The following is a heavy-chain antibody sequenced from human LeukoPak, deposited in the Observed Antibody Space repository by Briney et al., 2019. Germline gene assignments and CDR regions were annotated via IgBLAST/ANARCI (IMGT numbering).Heavy chain of an antibody. V-gene: IGHV4-34*01. Sequence: PSETLSLTCAVYGGSFSGYYWSWIRQPPGEGLEWIGEINHSGSTNYNPSLKSRDTISVDTSKNQFSLKLSSVTAADTAVYYCARGGRYSSFPKSYWGQGTLVTVSS. D-gene: IGHD6-13*01. CDR2: INHSGST. CDR1: GGSFSGYY. J-gene: IGHJ4*02. CDR3: ARGGRYSSFPKSY.